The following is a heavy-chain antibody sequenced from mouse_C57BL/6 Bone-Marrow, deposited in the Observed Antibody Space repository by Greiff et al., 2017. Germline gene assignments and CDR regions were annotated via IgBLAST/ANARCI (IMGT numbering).Heavy chain of an antibody. V-gene: IGHV1-74*01. Sequence: QVQLQQPGAELVKPGASVKVSCKASGYTFTSYWMHWVKQRPGQGLEWIGRIHPSDSDTNYNQKFKGKATLTVDKSSSQAYMQLSSLTSEDSAVYYCAINYGNYVYFDVWGTGTTVTVSS. CDR2: IHPSDSDT. CDR3: AINYGNYVYFDV. J-gene: IGHJ1*03. CDR1: GYTFTSYW. D-gene: IGHD2-1*01.